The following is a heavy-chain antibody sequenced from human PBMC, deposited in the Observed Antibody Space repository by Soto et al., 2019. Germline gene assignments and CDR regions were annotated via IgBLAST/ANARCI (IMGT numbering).Heavy chain of an antibody. CDR3: AKALGVDTAMVNWFDP. D-gene: IGHD5-18*01. V-gene: IGHV3-30*18. CDR1: GFTFSSYG. J-gene: IGHJ5*02. CDR2: ISYDGSNK. Sequence: PGGSLRLSCAASGFTFSSYGMHWVRQAPGKGLEWVAVISYDGSNKYYADSVKGRFTISRDNSKNTLYLQMNSLRAEDTAVYYCAKALGVDTAMVNWFDPWGQGTLVTVSS.